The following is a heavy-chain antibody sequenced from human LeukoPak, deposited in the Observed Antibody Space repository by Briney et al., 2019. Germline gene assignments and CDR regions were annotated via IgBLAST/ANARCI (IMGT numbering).Heavy chain of an antibody. CDR2: IYHSGST. V-gene: IGHV4-38-2*02. J-gene: IGHJ3*02. D-gene: IGHD3-22*01. Sequence: SETLSLTCTVSGYSISSGYYWGWIRQPPGKRLEWIGSIYHSGSTYYNPSLKSRVTISVDTSKNQFSLKLSSVTAADTAVYYCARAYDTDAFDIWGQGTMVTVSS. CDR1: GYSISSGYY. CDR3: ARAYDTDAFDI.